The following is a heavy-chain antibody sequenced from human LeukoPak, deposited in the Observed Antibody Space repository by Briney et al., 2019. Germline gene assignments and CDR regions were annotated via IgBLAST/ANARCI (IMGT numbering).Heavy chain of an antibody. CDR1: GGSITTTDFD. CDR3: ARFKGGTGFDY. CDR2: ISSSGKA. D-gene: IGHD1-26*01. V-gene: IGHV4-39*01. Sequence: SETLSLTCAVSGGSITTTDFDWAWIHQPPGQGFEWIATISSSGKAYYYPSLMSRVTISVDTSKNQFSLDVTSVTAADTGLFYCARFKGGTGFDYWGRGILVIVS. J-gene: IGHJ4*02.